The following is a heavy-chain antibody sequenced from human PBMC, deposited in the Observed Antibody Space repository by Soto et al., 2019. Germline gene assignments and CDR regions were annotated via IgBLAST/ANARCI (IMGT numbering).Heavy chain of an antibody. CDR1: GGSISISSYY. V-gene: IGHV4-39*01. CDR3: ARRGYYYDSSGYPSVWY. D-gene: IGHD3-22*01. Sequence: SDTLSLTCTVSGGSISISSYYWGWILHPPGKGLEWIGSIYYSGSTYYNPSLKSRVTISVDTSKNQFSLKLSSVTAADTAVYYCARRGYYYDSSGYPSVWYWGQGTLVTVSS. CDR2: IYYSGST. J-gene: IGHJ4*02.